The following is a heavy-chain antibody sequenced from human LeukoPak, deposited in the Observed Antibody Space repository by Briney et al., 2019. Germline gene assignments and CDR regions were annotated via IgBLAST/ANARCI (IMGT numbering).Heavy chain of an antibody. Sequence: GGSLRLSCSASGFIFSSYAMHWDRQAPGKGLEYVLAISSNGGSTYHADSVKGRFTISRDNSKNTLYLQMSSLRVEDTAVYYCAYSSSWYAEYWGQGSLVTVSS. J-gene: IGHJ4*02. CDR3: AYSSSWYAEY. CDR2: ISSNGGST. V-gene: IGHV3-64D*06. CDR1: GFIFSSYA. D-gene: IGHD6-13*01.